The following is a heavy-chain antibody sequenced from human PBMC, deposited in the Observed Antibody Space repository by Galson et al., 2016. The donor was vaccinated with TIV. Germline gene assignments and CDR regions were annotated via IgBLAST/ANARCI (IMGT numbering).Heavy chain of an antibody. V-gene: IGHV2-5*02. CDR1: GFSLTTSGVG. CDR3: AHRGDGHNKIFDY. Sequence: PALVKPTQTLTLTRSFSGFSLTTSGVGVGWIRQPPRKALEWLGFIYWDDRKLYSPSLKNRLTITRDTSKNQVVLTMTNMDPVDTATYYCAHRGDGHNKIFDYWGQGTLVTVSS. J-gene: IGHJ4*02. CDR2: IYWDDRK. D-gene: IGHD5-24*01.